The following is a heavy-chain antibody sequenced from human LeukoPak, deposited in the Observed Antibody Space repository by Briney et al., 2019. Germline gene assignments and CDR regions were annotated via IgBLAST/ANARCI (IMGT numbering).Heavy chain of an antibody. V-gene: IGHV4-61*02. CDR2: IYTSGST. Sequence: PSETLSLTCTVSGGSISSGSYYWSWIRQPAGKGLEWIGRIYTSGSTNYNPSLKSRVTISVDTSKNQFSLKLSSVTAADTAVYYCARLGVVVPAAIESYYFDYWGQGTLVTVSS. J-gene: IGHJ4*02. CDR1: GGSISSGSYY. CDR3: ARLGVVVPAAIESYYFDY. D-gene: IGHD2-2*01.